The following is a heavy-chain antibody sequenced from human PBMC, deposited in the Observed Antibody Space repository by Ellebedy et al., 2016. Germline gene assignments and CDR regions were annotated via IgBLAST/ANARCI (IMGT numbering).Heavy chain of an antibody. CDR3: ARDQIKDSSSSGGAFDI. Sequence: ASVKVSCKASGYTFTSYYMHWVRQAPGQGLEWMGIINPSGGSTSYAQKLQGRVTMTRDTSTSTVYMELSSLRSEDTAVYYCARDQIKDSSSSGGAFDIWGQGTMVTVSS. J-gene: IGHJ3*02. V-gene: IGHV1-46*04. D-gene: IGHD6-6*01. CDR1: GYTFTSYY. CDR2: INPSGGST.